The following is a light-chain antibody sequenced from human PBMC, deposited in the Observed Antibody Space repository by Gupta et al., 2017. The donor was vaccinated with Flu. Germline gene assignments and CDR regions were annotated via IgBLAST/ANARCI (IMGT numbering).Light chain of an antibody. Sequence: QSAPTQPAPVFGSSGQSVTISCTGTSRDVGSYNYVSWYQHHPGEAPKLLIYDVTNRPAGVSNRFSGSKSGNRASLTISGLQADDEADYYCGSYTSSSTLVFGGGTKVTVL. V-gene: IGLV2-14*03. J-gene: IGLJ2*01. CDR1: SRDVGSYNY. CDR3: GSYTSSSTLV. CDR2: DVT.